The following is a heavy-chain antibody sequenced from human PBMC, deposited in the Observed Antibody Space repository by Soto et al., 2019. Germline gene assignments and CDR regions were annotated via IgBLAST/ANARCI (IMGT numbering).Heavy chain of an antibody. CDR1: GGSISSYY. Sequence: SETLSLTCTVSGGSISSYYWSWIRQPPGKGLEWIGYVFYSGSTNYNPSLKSRVTISIDTSKNQFSLKLSSVTAADTAVYYCARQTLAGTYNWFHPWGQGTLVTV. J-gene: IGHJ5*02. CDR3: ARQTLAGTYNWFHP. D-gene: IGHD6-19*01. V-gene: IGHV4-59*08. CDR2: VFYSGST.